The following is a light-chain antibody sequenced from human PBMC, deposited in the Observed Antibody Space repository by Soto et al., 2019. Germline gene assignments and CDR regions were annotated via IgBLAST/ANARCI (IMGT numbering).Light chain of an antibody. CDR1: ESVNRF. Sequence: EIVMTQSPGPLSVSPGDGATLSCRASESVNRFLAWYQHKPGQAPRLLIYGASTRAAGVPVRFSGSGSGTEFTLTINSLQSEDLAVYYCQQYNSWPRTFGQGTKVEIK. CDR2: GAS. V-gene: IGKV3-15*01. CDR3: QQYNSWPRT. J-gene: IGKJ1*01.